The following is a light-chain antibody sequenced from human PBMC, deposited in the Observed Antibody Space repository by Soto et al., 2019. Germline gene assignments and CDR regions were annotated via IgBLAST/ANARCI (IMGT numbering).Light chain of an antibody. CDR1: QDITIY. J-gene: IGKJ3*01. Sequence: DIQMTQSPPSLSASVGDRVTITCQASQDITIYLNWYQQRPGRAPKLLIYDASTLETGVPSRFSGSGSGTVFTFTSTSLHPEAIATYYCHHYENLPFTFGPGTKVAI. V-gene: IGKV1-33*01. CDR2: DAS. CDR3: HHYENLPFT.